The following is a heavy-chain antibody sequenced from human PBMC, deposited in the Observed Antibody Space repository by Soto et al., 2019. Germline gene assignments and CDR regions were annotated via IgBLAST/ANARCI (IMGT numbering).Heavy chain of an antibody. V-gene: IGHV3-33*01. D-gene: IGHD4-17*01. CDR3: ARDAVTTGYYFDY. CDR2: IWYDGSNK. Sequence: GGSLRLSCAASGFTFSSYGMHWVRQAPGKGLEWVAVIWYDGSNKYYADSVKGRFTISRDNSKNTLYLQMNSLRAEDTAVYYCARDAVTTGYYFDYWGQGTLVTVSS. CDR1: GFTFSSYG. J-gene: IGHJ4*02.